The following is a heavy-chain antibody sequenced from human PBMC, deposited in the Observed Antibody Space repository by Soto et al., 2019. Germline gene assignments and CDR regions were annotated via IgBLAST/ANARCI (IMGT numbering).Heavy chain of an antibody. Sequence: PGGSLRLSCAASGITLNRYALHWVRQAPGKGLEWVAVISYDGNIKYYGDSVRGRFTISSDRAKSTLDLQMNSLTTEDTAVYYCATSRLGHCGSITCNTGLFEGMDVWGQGTTVTVSS. V-gene: IGHV3-30*04. CDR2: ISYDGNIK. J-gene: IGHJ6*02. D-gene: IGHD2-2*02. CDR3: ATSRLGHCGSITCNTGLFEGMDV. CDR1: GITLNRYA.